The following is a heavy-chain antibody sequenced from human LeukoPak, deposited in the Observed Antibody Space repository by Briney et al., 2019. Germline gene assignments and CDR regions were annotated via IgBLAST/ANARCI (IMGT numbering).Heavy chain of an antibody. CDR3: ARHGITMIVVGP. D-gene: IGHD3-22*01. J-gene: IGHJ5*02. Sequence: SETLSLTCTVSGGSISSSSYYWGWIRQPPGKGLEWIGSIYYSGSTYYNPSLKSRVTISVDTSKNQFSLKLSSVTAADTAVYYCARHGITMIVVGPWGQGTLVTVSS. V-gene: IGHV4-39*01. CDR1: GGSISSSSYY. CDR2: IYYSGST.